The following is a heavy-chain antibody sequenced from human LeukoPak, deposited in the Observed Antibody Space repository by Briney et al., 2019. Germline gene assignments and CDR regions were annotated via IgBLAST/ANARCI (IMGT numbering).Heavy chain of an antibody. V-gene: IGHV4-39*07. CDR3: AIIAGPSYAFDI. CDR2: IYYSGST. CDR1: GGSISSSSYY. D-gene: IGHD3-16*02. J-gene: IGHJ3*02. Sequence: PSETLSLTCTVSGGSISSSSYYWGWIRQPPGKGLEWIGSIYYSGSTYYNPSLKSRVTISVDTSKNQFSLKLSSVTAADTAVYYCAIIAGPSYAFDIWGQGTMVTVSS.